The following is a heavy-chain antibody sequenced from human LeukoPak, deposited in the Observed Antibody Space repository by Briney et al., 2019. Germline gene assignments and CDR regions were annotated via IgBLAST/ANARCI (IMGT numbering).Heavy chain of an antibody. Sequence: QPGGSPRLSCAASGFTFSSYGMHWVRQAPGKGLEWVSYISSSSSTIYYADSVKGRFTISGDNAKNSLYLQMNSLRAEDTAVYYCARDRPLYSNSWKFDYWGQGTLVTVSS. V-gene: IGHV3-48*01. J-gene: IGHJ4*02. CDR2: ISSSSSTI. CDR3: ARDRPLYSNSWKFDY. D-gene: IGHD6-13*01. CDR1: GFTFSSYG.